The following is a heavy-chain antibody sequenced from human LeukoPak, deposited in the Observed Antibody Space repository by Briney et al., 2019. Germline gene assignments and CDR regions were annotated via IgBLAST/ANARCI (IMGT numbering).Heavy chain of an antibody. J-gene: IGHJ4*02. CDR3: ARNPVLGDSSGYNYYFDY. V-gene: IGHV4-61*02. CDR2: IYTSGST. Sequence: PSETLSLTCTVSGSSISSGSYYWSWIRQPAGKGLEWIGRIYTSGSTNYNPSLKSRVTISVDTSKNQFSLKLSSVTAADTAVYFCARNPVLGDSSGYNYYFDYWGQGTLVTVSS. CDR1: GSSISSGSYY. D-gene: IGHD3-22*01.